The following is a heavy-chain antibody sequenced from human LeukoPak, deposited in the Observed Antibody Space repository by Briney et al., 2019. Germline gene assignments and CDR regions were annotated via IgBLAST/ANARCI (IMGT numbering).Heavy chain of an antibody. CDR3: ARLGYSFDAFDI. Sequence: SETLSLTCTVSGGSISTYYWSWIRQPPGKGLEWIGYIYYSGSTNYNPSLKSRVTISVDTSKNQFSLKLSSVTATVTAVYFCARLGYSFDAFDIWGQGTMVTVSS. CDR1: GGSISTYY. CDR2: IYYSGST. V-gene: IGHV4-59*08. J-gene: IGHJ3*02. D-gene: IGHD5-18*01.